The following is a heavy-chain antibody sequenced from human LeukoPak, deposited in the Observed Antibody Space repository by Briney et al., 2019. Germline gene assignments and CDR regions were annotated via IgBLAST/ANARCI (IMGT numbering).Heavy chain of an antibody. Sequence: SSETLSLTCTVSGGSISSYYWSWIRQPPGKGLEWIGYIYYSGSTNYNPSLKSRVTISVDTSKNQFSLKLSSVTAADTAVYYCATATVTTRAYYYYMDVWSKGTTVTVSS. J-gene: IGHJ6*03. D-gene: IGHD4-17*01. CDR2: IYYSGST. CDR1: GGSISSYY. V-gene: IGHV4-59*08. CDR3: ATATVTTRAYYYYMDV.